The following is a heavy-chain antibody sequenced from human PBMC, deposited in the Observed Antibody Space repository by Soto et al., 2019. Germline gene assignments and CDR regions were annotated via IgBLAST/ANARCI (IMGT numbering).Heavy chain of an antibody. J-gene: IGHJ6*02. CDR1: GFTFSSYW. D-gene: IGHD6-19*01. V-gene: IGHV3-7*03. Sequence: GGSLRLSCAASGFTFSSYWMSWVRQAPGKGLEWVANIKQDGSEKYYVDSVKGRFTISRDNAKNSLYLQMNSLRAEDTAVYYCARDREENIAVAGTRYYYYYGMDVWGQGTTVPVSS. CDR3: ARDREENIAVAGTRYYYYYGMDV. CDR2: IKQDGSEK.